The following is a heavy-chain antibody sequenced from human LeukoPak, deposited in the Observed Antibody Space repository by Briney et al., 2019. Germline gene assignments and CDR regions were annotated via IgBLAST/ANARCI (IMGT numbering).Heavy chain of an antibody. D-gene: IGHD6-13*01. Sequence: GGSLRLSCAASGFTFSDYSMNWVRQAPGKGLEDLSYINSDGKTTWYADSVKGRFTASRDNAKNSLYPQMNSLRVEDTAVYYCARGIAAAGLAPFDYWGQGTLVTVSS. V-gene: IGHV3-48*01. J-gene: IGHJ4*02. CDR3: ARGIAAAGLAPFDY. CDR2: INSDGKTT. CDR1: GFTFSDYS.